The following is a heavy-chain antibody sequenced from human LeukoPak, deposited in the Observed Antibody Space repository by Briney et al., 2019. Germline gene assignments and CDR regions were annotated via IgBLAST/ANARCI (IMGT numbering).Heavy chain of an antibody. Sequence: PSETLSLTCAVYGGSFSGYYWSWIRQPPGKGLEWIGDINHSGSTNYNPSLKSRVTISVDTSKNQFSPKLSSVTAADTAVYYCARGPWDVVVPAAIGYFDYWGQGTLVTVSS. J-gene: IGHJ4*02. CDR1: GGSFSGYY. D-gene: IGHD2-2*02. V-gene: IGHV4-34*01. CDR2: INHSGST. CDR3: ARGPWDVVVPAAIGYFDY.